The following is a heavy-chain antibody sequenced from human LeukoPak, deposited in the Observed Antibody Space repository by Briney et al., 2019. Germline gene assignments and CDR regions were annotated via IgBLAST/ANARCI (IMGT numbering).Heavy chain of an antibody. CDR1: GYTFTSYG. CDR3: ARVGAAAAGTGLDY. D-gene: IGHD6-13*01. V-gene: IGHV1-18*01. Sequence: ASVKVSCKASGYTFTSYGISWVRQAPGQGLEWMGWISAYNGNTNYAQKLQGRVTMTRDMSTSTVYMELSSLRSEDTAVYYCARVGAAAAGTGLDYWGQGTLVTVSS. J-gene: IGHJ4*02. CDR2: ISAYNGNT.